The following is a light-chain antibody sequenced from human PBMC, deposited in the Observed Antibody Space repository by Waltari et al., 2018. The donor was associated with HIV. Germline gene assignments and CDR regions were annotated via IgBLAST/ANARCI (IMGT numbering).Light chain of an antibody. CDR1: HDVRKS. CDR2: GAS. V-gene: IGKV1-39*01. CDR3: QQSYISPRT. Sequence: DIQMTQSPSSLSASVGAGVTFTCRPRHDVRKSVHWYHHKPGKAPRLLIYGASPWQRGVPPRFTGSGSGTDFTFTVTNLQPEDSGTYFCQQSYISPRTFGQGTMVEIK. J-gene: IGKJ1*01.